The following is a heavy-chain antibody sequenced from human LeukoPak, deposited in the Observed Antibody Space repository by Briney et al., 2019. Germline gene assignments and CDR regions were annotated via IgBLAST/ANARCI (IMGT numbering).Heavy chain of an antibody. J-gene: IGHJ4*02. Sequence: SETLFLTCGVSGYSITSGYFWGWLRQPPGKGLEWIASIYHSGTTYYNPSLKSRVTISVDTSKNQFSLKLSSVTAADTAVYYCARPPDSSDYGAAFDFWGQGTLVTVSS. CDR3: ARPPDSSDYGAAFDF. CDR2: IYHSGTT. V-gene: IGHV4-38-2*01. D-gene: IGHD4-17*01. CDR1: GYSITSGYF.